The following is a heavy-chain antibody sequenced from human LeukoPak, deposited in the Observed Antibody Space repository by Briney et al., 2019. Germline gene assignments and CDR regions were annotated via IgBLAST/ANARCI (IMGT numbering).Heavy chain of an antibody. D-gene: IGHD3-10*01. J-gene: IGHJ5*02. Sequence: PSKTLSLTCAVYGGSFSGYYWSWIRQPPGKGLEWIGEINHSGSTNYNPSLKSRVTISVDTSKHQFSLKLSSVTAADTAVYYCARLTTMVRGVIRSRSWFDPWGQGTLVTVSS. V-gene: IGHV4-34*01. CDR1: GGSFSGYY. CDR2: INHSGST. CDR3: ARLTTMVRGVIRSRSWFDP.